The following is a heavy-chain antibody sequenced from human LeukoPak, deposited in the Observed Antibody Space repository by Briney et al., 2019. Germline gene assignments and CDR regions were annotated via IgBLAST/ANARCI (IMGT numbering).Heavy chain of an antibody. Sequence: ASVKVSCKVSGYTLTELSMHWVRQAPGKGLEWMGGFDPEDGETIYAQKFQGRVTMTEDTSTDTAYMELSSLRPEDTAVYYCATVPSYCSSTSCYVFDYWGQGTLVTVSS. V-gene: IGHV1-24*01. CDR1: GYTLTELS. J-gene: IGHJ4*02. CDR2: FDPEDGET. D-gene: IGHD2-2*01. CDR3: ATVPSYCSSTSCYVFDY.